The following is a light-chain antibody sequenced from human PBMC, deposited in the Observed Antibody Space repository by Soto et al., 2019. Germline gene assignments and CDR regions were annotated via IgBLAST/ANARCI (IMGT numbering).Light chain of an antibody. CDR3: SSYSTTSVL. CDR2: EVS. CDR1: GSDIGAYNF. V-gene: IGLV2-14*01. Sequence: QSALTQPASVSGSPGQSITISCTGTGSDIGAYNFVSWYQQHPTKAPQVLIYEVSNRPSGISSRFSGSKSGNTASLTISGLQIEDEAHYFCSSYSTTSVLFGGGTKLT. J-gene: IGLJ2*01.